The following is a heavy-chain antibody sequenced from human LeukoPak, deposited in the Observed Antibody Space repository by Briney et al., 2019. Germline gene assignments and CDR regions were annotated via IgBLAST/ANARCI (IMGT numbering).Heavy chain of an antibody. CDR1: GYTFTNYD. J-gene: IGHJ4*02. Sequence: ASVKVSCKASGYTFTNYDIHWVRQATGQGLEWMGWINPNSGGTNYAQKFQGRVTMTRDTSISTAYMELSRLRSDDTAVYYCARAYRVWLWFGELLGYWGQGTLVTVSS. CDR2: INPNSGGT. D-gene: IGHD3-10*01. V-gene: IGHV1-2*02. CDR3: ARAYRVWLWFGELLGY.